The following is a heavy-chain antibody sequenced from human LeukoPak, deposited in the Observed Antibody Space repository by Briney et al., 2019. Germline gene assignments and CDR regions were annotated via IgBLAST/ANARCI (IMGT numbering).Heavy chain of an antibody. J-gene: IGHJ6*03. CDR1: GFTSSSYW. D-gene: IGHD3-10*01. CDR2: IKQDGSEK. CDR3: ARSGSGSYYPYYYYYYMDV. Sequence: GGSLRLSCAASGFTSSSYWMSWVRQAPGKGLEWVANIKQDGSEKYYVDPVKGRFTISRDNARNSLYLHMNSLRAEDTALYYCARSGSGSYYPYYYYYYMDVWGKGTTVTVSS. V-gene: IGHV3-7*01.